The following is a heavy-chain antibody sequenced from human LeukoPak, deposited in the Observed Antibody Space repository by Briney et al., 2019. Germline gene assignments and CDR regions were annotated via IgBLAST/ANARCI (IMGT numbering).Heavy chain of an antibody. D-gene: IGHD1-26*01. CDR3: ARDRVGSVGRRTDAFDI. J-gene: IGHJ3*02. V-gene: IGHV3-11*04. Sequence: PGGSLRLSCAASGFTFSDYYMSWIRQAPGKGLEWVSYISSSGSTIYYADSVKGRFTISRDNSKNTLYLQMNSLRAEDTAVYYCARDRVGSVGRRTDAFDIWGQGTMVTVSS. CDR2: ISSSGSTI. CDR1: GFTFSDYY.